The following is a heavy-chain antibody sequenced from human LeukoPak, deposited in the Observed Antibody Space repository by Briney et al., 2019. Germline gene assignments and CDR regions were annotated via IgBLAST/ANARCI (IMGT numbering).Heavy chain of an antibody. V-gene: IGHV4-59*01. Sequence: PSETLSLTCTVSGGSISSYYWSWIRQPPGKGLEWIGYIYYSGSTNYSPSLKSRVTISVDTSKNQFSLKLSSVTAADTAVYYCARETPNYYDSSGRVFDLWGRGTLVTVSS. J-gene: IGHJ2*01. CDR2: IYYSGST. D-gene: IGHD3-22*01. CDR3: ARETPNYYDSSGRVFDL. CDR1: GGSISSYY.